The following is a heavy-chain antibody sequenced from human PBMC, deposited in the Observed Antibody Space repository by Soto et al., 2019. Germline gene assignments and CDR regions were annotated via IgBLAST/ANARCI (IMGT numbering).Heavy chain of an antibody. CDR1: GGTFSNYA. V-gene: IGHV1-69*13. CDR3: ARDRYYYDSSGYQLYWFDP. D-gene: IGHD3-22*01. Sequence: SVKVSCKASGGTFSNYAISWVRQAPGQGLEWMGGIIPIFGTANYAQKFQGRVTITADESTSTAYMELSSLRSDDTAVYYCARDRYYYDSSGYQLYWFDPWGQGTLVTVSS. J-gene: IGHJ5*02. CDR2: IIPIFGTA.